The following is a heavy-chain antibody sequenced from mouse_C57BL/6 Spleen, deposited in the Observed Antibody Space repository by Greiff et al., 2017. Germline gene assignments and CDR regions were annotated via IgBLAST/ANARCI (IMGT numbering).Heavy chain of an antibody. CDR3: ARWGYENAMDY. Sequence: QVQLQQPGAELVRPGSSVKLSCKASGYTFTSYWMDWVKQRPGQGLEWIGNIYPSDSENHYNQKFKDKATLTVDKSSSTAYMQLSSLTSEDSAVYYCARWGYENAMDYGGQGTSVTVSS. D-gene: IGHD2-3*01. CDR2: IYPSDSEN. V-gene: IGHV1-61*01. CDR1: GYTFTSYW. J-gene: IGHJ4*01.